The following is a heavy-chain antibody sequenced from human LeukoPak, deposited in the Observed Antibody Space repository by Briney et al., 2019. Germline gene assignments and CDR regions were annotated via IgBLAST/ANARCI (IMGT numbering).Heavy chain of an antibody. Sequence: GGSLRLSCAASGFTFSSYWMHWVRQAPGKGLVWVSRIHSDGSSTGYADSVRGRFTISRDDAKSTLYLQMNSLRAEDTAVYYCARSGWPYYFDYWGQGTLVTVSS. V-gene: IGHV3-74*01. J-gene: IGHJ4*02. CDR1: GFTFSSYW. D-gene: IGHD3-22*01. CDR2: IHSDGSST. CDR3: ARSGWPYYFDY.